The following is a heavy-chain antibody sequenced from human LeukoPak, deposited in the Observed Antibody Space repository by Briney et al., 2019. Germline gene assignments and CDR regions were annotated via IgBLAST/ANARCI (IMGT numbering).Heavy chain of an antibody. V-gene: IGHV3-48*03. J-gene: IGHJ4*02. Sequence: PGGSLRLSCAASGFTFSRYEMNWVRQAPGKGLEWVSYISSSGTTIYYADSVKGRFTISRDNSKNTLYLQMNSLRAEDTAVYYCAKAQYSGYDYFDYWGQGTLVTVSS. D-gene: IGHD5-12*01. CDR1: GFTFSRYE. CDR3: AKAQYSGYDYFDY. CDR2: ISSSGTTI.